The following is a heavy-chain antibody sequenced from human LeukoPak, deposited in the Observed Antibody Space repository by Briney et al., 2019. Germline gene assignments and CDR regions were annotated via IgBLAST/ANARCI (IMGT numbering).Heavy chain of an antibody. CDR1: GFTFSSYS. CDR2: ISNSGRTK. D-gene: IGHD4-17*01. Sequence: GGSLRLSCAASGFTFSSYSMNWVRQAPGKGLEWVSFISNSGRTKYYADSVKGRFTISRDNAKNSLYLQMNILRADDTAVYYCATSSVTTGIGFDCWGQGTLVTVSS. J-gene: IGHJ4*02. V-gene: IGHV3-48*04. CDR3: ATSSVTTGIGFDC.